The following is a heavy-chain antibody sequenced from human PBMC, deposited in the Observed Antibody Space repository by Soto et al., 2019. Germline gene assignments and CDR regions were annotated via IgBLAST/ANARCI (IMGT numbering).Heavy chain of an antibody. Sequence: QVQLVQSGAEVKKPGASVKVSCKASGYTFTSYYMHWVRQAPGQGLEWMGIINPSGGSTSYAQKFQGRVTMTRDTSTSTVYMELSSLRSEDTAVYYGAGDRLGGCSPGAFDIWGQGTMVTVSS. CDR3: AGDRLGGCSPGAFDI. CDR1: GYTFTSYY. D-gene: IGHD2-15*01. CDR2: INPSGGST. J-gene: IGHJ3*02. V-gene: IGHV1-46*01.